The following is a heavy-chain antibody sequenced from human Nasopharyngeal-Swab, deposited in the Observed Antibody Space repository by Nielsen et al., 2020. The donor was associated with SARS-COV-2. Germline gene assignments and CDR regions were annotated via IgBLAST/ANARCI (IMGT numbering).Heavy chain of an antibody. J-gene: IGHJ4*02. CDR3: AKDLDYYNISIGFFSDY. D-gene: IGHD3-9*01. CDR2: ISATGRST. V-gene: IGHV3-23*01. CDR1: GFAFSDYA. Sequence: GESLKISCAASGFAFSDYAMSWVRQAPGKGLEWVSGISATGRSTYYADSVKGRFTISRGNSRGTLFLQMNGLRAEDTAIYYCAKDLDYYNISIGFFSDYWGQGTPVTVSS.